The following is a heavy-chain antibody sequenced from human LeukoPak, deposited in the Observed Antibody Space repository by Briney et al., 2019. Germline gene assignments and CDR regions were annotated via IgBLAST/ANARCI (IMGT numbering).Heavy chain of an antibody. CDR2: ISSRSTYI. J-gene: IGHJ6*04. Sequence: GGSLRLSCAASGFTFSSYEMNWVRQAPGKGLEWVSSISSRSTYIYHADSVKGRFTISRDNAKNSLFLQTNSLRAEDTAVYFCAKSTRAVMAMMDVWGKGTTVTVSS. D-gene: IGHD3-16*01. CDR1: GFTFSSYE. CDR3: AKSTRAVMAMMDV. V-gene: IGHV3-21*01.